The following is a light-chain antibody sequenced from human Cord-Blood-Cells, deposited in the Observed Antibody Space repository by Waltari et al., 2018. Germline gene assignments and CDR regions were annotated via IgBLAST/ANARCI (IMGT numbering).Light chain of an antibody. Sequence: EIVLTQSPATLSLSPGERATLSCRASQSVSSYLAWYHQKPGQAPRLLIYDASNRATGIPARFSGSRSGTDFTLTISSLEPEDFAVYYCQQRSNWPPITFGQGTRLEIK. CDR1: QSVSSY. J-gene: IGKJ5*01. CDR2: DAS. CDR3: QQRSNWPPIT. V-gene: IGKV3-11*01.